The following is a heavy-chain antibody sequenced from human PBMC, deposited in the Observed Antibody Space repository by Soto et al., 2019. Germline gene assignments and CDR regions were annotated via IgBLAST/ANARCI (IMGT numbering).Heavy chain of an antibody. CDR1: GFTFDDYA. Sequence: GGSLRLSCAASGFTFDDYAMHWVRQAPGKGLEWVSGISWNSGSIGYADSVKGRFTISRDNAKNSLYLQMNSLRAEDTALYYCAKDHNRGGFLEWFHYFDYWGQGTLVTVSS. CDR3: AKDHNRGGFLEWFHYFDY. D-gene: IGHD3-3*01. V-gene: IGHV3-9*01. J-gene: IGHJ4*02. CDR2: ISWNSGSI.